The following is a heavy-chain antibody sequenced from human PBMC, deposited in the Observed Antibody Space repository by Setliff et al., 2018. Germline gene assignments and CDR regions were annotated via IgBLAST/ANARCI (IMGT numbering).Heavy chain of an antibody. CDR2: ISGSGGST. D-gene: IGHD2-8*01. J-gene: IGHJ4*01. CDR3: AKGTNVVMVYTGFDY. V-gene: IGHV3-23*01. CDR1: GFTITNYA. Sequence: PGESLKISCVASGFTITNYAMSWVRQAPGKGLEWVSTISGSGGSTHFADSVKGRFTISRDNSKNTLFLQMNSLRAEDTAVYFCAKGTNVVMVYTGFDYWGQGTLVTVSS.